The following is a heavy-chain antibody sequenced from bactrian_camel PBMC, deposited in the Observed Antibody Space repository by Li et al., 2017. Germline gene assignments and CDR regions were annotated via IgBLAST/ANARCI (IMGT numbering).Heavy chain of an antibody. J-gene: IGHJ4*01. V-gene: IGHV3S53*01. CDR2: IRDDGTT. D-gene: IGHD3*01. Sequence: HVQLVESGGGSEQAGGSLRLSCAASGLPITTYSMGWFRQAPGKEREGVAAIRDDGTTRVADSVKGRFTISRDNAKDTLYLQMNSLKIEDTAVYYCALGSSRQATMTARGKGTQVTVS. CDR1: GLPITTYS.